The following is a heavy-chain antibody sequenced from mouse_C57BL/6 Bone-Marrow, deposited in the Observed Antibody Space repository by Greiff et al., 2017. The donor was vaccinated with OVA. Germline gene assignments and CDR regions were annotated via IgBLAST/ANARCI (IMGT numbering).Heavy chain of an antibody. CDR3: TTRFAY. Sequence: VQLQQPGPGLVQPSPSLSITCTASGFSFTSYGVHWVRQSPGQGLEWLGVIWRGGSTAYNAAFMSRLSITKDNSKSQVFFKMNSLQADDTAIYYCTTRFAYGGRGTLVTVSA. V-gene: IGHV2-5*01. J-gene: IGHJ3*01. CDR1: GFSFTSYG. CDR2: IWRGGST.